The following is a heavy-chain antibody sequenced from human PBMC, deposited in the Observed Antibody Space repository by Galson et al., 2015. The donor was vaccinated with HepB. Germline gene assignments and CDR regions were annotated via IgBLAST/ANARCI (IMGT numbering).Heavy chain of an antibody. CDR2: IYYSGST. D-gene: IGHD6-13*01. V-gene: IGHV4-59*08. J-gene: IGHJ6*02. CDR3: ARWGLYSSSSYGNYYYYGMDV. CDR1: GGSISSYY. Sequence: ETLSLTCTVSGGSISSYYWSWIRPPPGKGLEWIGYIYYSGSTNYNPSLKSRVTISVDTSKNQFSLKLSSVTAADTAVYYCARWGLYSSSSYGNYYYYGMDVWGQGTTVTVSS.